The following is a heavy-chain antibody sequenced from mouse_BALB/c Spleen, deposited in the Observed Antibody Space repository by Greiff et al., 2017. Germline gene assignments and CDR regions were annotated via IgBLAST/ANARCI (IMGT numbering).Heavy chain of an antibody. Sequence: EVQLQQSGPELVKPGASVKMSCKASGYTFTSYVMHWVKQKPGQGLEWIGYINPYNDGTKYNEKFKGKATLTSDKSSSTAYMELSSLTSEDSAVYYCARWIYYDYDGYFDVWGAGTTVTVSS. CDR1: GYTFTSYV. D-gene: IGHD2-4*01. CDR2: INPYNDGT. J-gene: IGHJ1*01. CDR3: ARWIYYDYDGYFDV. V-gene: IGHV1-14*01.